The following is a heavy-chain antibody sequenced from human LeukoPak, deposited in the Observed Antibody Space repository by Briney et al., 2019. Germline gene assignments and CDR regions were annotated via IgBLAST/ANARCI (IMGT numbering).Heavy chain of an antibody. J-gene: IGHJ5*02. CDR2: INCNRGDT. CDR1: GYSFTNYY. V-gene: IGHV1-2*02. CDR3: AKGDWFDP. Sequence: ASVKVSCKTSGYSFTNYYIHWVRLAPGQGLEWMGWINCNRGDTLYAQKFQGRVTMTRDTSITTAYLDVSSLRYDDTAVYYCAKGDWFDPWGQGTLVTVSS.